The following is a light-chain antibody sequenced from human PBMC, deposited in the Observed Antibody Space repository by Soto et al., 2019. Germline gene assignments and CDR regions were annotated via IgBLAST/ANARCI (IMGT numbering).Light chain of an antibody. CDR1: SSNIAINT. CDR3: AAWDDSVNGWG. Sequence: QSVLTQPPSASGAPGQWVTISCSGGSSNIAINTVNWYLQLPGTAPKLLIYINNQRPSGVSDRFSGSKSGTSASLAITGLQSEDEGDYYCAAWDDSVNGWGFGGGTKLTVL. J-gene: IGLJ3*02. CDR2: INN. V-gene: IGLV1-44*01.